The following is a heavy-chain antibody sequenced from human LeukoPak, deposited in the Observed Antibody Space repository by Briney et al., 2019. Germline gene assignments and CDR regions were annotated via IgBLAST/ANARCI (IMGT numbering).Heavy chain of an antibody. D-gene: IGHD3-9*01. CDR3: AGYNYNFLTGFYGMTPFAPALDY. CDR1: GGSLRSYY. V-gene: IGHV4-59*01. J-gene: IGHJ4*02. CDR2: ISDNGST. Sequence: PSETLSLTCTVSGGSLRSYYWSWIRQPPGKGLEWIGYISDNGSTEHNPSLKSRVTIPTDTSKNHFSLRLSSVTAADTAVYFCAGYNYNFLTGFYGMTPFAPALDYWGQGIRVTVSS.